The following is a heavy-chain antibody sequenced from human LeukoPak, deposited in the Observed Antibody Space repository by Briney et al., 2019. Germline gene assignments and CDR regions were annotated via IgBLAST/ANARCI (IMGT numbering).Heavy chain of an antibody. V-gene: IGHV3-30*03. CDR2: TSHDGGSHQ. CDR3: ARDGFQSSGWMNWIDP. CDR1: GFSFSAYG. Sequence: GRSLRLSCAASGFSFSAYGMHWVRQAPGKGLEWVASTSHDGGSHQSYADSAKGRFTISRDNSKNTLYLQMNSLRGEDTAIYYCARDGFQSSGWMNWIDPWGQGTLVTVSS. D-gene: IGHD6-19*01. J-gene: IGHJ5*02.